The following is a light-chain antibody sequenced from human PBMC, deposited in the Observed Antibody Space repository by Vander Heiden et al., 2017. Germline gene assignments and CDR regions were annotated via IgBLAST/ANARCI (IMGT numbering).Light chain of an antibody. CDR2: LGS. V-gene: IGKV2-28*01. Sequence: DIVMTQSPLSLPVTPGESASISCRSSHSLLQTNGYSHLEWYLQKPGQSPQLLISLGSIRASGVPDRFTGSASGTDFILKISRVEAEDAGVYFCMQARHTPWTFGQGTKVEIK. J-gene: IGKJ1*01. CDR3: MQARHTPWT. CDR1: HSLLQTNGYSH.